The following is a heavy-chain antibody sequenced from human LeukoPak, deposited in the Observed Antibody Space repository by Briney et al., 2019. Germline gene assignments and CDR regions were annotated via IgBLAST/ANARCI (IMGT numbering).Heavy chain of an antibody. CDR3: ARLGCSRGSCYSFFDC. CDR2: IKQDGSEK. D-gene: IGHD2-15*01. J-gene: IGHJ4*02. V-gene: IGHV3-7*01. CDR1: GFTFSSYA. Sequence: GGSLRLSCAASGFTFSSYAMSWVRQAPGKGLEWVANIKQDGSEKYYVDSVKGRFTISRDTAKSSLFLQMNSLRAEDTAVYYCARLGCSRGSCYSFFDCWGQGTLVTVSS.